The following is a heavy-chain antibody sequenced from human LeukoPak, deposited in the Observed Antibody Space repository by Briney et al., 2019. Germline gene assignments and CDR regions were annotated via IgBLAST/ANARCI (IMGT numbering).Heavy chain of an antibody. D-gene: IGHD3-10*01. V-gene: IGHV3-74*01. Sequence: GGSLRLSCAASGSTFSSYWMHWVRHAPGEGLVWVSRINSDGSSTSYADSVKGRFTISRDNAKNTLYLQMNSLRAEDTAVYYCARGSVLWFGFDYWGQGTLVTVSS. CDR1: GSTFSSYW. CDR2: INSDGSST. CDR3: ARGSVLWFGFDY. J-gene: IGHJ4*02.